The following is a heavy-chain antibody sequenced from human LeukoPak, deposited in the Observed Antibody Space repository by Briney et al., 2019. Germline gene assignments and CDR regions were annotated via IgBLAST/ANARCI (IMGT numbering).Heavy chain of an antibody. J-gene: IGHJ4*02. CDR2: IKQDGSEK. Sequence: GGSLRLSCAASGFTFSSYWMSWVRQAPGKGREWVANIKQDGSEKYYVDSVKGRFTISRDNAKNSLYLQMNSLRAEDTAVYYCARDRDSYGYYFDYWGQGTLVTVSS. V-gene: IGHV3-7*01. CDR3: ARDRDSYGYYFDY. CDR1: GFTFSSYW. D-gene: IGHD5-18*01.